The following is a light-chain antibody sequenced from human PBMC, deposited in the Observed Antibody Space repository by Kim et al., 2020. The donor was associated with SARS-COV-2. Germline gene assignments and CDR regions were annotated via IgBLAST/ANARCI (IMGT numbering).Light chain of an antibody. CDR1: KLGDKY. Sequence: SYELTQPPSVSVSPGQTASITCSGDKLGDKYACWYQQKPGQSPVLVIYQDSKRPSGITERFSGSNSGNTATLTISGTQAMDEADYYCQARDSSTVGFGGG. V-gene: IGLV3-1*01. CDR2: QDS. CDR3: QARDSSTVG. J-gene: IGLJ2*01.